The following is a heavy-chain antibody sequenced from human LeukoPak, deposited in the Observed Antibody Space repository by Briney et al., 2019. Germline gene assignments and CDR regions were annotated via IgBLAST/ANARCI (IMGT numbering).Heavy chain of an antibody. D-gene: IGHD2-21*02. CDR2: INYSGRI. V-gene: IGHV4-59*08. Sequence: PSETMSPTCTVASVSISSYYSSWIRQPPGNGLEWIAYINYSGRINSNPSLKSRVTISVETSKNQSSLKVNSVSAADTAVYYGARQASDHLFDYWGQGILVTVSS. J-gene: IGHJ4*02. CDR1: SVSISSYY. CDR3: ARQASDHLFDY.